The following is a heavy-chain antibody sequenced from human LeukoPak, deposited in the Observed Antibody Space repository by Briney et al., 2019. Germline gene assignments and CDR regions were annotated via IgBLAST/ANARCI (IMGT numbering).Heavy chain of an antibody. Sequence: GASLQISSEGSGYFFTSYWIGWARPLPGKGLEWMGIIYSGDSDTRYSPSFKGQVTISADKSISTAYLQWSSLKASDTAMYYCASAIRPVDTAMAYFDYWGQGTLVTVSS. V-gene: IGHV5-51*01. J-gene: IGHJ4*02. CDR3: ASAIRPVDTAMAYFDY. CDR2: IYSGDSDT. CDR1: GYFFTSYW. D-gene: IGHD5-18*01.